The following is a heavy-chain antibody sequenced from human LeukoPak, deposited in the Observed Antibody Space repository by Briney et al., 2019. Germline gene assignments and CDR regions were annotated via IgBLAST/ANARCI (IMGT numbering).Heavy chain of an antibody. J-gene: IGHJ4*02. CDR2: INPSGGST. V-gene: IGHV1-46*01. Sequence: ASVKVSCKASGYTFTSYYMHWVRQAPGQGLEWMGIINPSGGSTSYAQKFQGRVTMTRDTSTSTVYMELSSLRSGDTAVYYCARDLSEGYYGSGTRYDFDYWGQGTLVTVSS. CDR3: ARDLSEGYYGSGTRYDFDY. CDR1: GYTFTSYY. D-gene: IGHD3-10*01.